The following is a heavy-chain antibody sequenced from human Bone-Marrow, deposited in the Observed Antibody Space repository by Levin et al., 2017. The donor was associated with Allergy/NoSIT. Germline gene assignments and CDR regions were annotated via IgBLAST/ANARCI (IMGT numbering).Heavy chain of an antibody. CDR2: INPNNGGT. CDR1: GYTFTAYY. CDR3: AREGGTTSYWYFDL. D-gene: IGHD1-1*01. J-gene: IGHJ2*01. V-gene: IGHV1-2*02. Sequence: GESLKISCKTSGYTFTAYYMHWVRQAPGQGLEWMGWINPNNGGTNYAQKFQGRVTMTRDSSISTVYMELSRLRSDDAAVYYCAREGGTTSYWYFDLWGRGALVTVSS.